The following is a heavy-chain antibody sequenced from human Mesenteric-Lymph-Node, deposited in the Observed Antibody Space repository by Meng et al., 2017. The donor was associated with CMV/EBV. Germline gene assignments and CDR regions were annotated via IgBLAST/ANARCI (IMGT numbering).Heavy chain of an antibody. D-gene: IGHD6-13*01. CDR3: AKDLRVPWGIAGDY. Sequence: SGFTFSSYDMSWGRQAPGKGLEWVSGISGSGDSTFYADYVKGRFTISRDNAKNTLYLQMSTLRAEDTAIYYCAKDLRVPWGIAGDYWGQGTLVTVSS. V-gene: IGHV3-23*01. CDR1: GFTFSSYD. CDR2: ISGSGDST. J-gene: IGHJ4*02.